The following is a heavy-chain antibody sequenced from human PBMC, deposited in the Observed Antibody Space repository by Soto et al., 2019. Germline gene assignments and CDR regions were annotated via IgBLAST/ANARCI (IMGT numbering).Heavy chain of an antibody. Sequence: ETLSLTCTVSGDSIGTTHSYWAWIRQSPGKGLEWIGNIHYSGSTYYMPSLRSRVTLSVDTSKNQFSLRLTSVTAEDTAVYYCARHEGNGNVWPLDYWGQGILVTVSS. CDR3: ARHEGNGNVWPLDY. V-gene: IGHV4-39*01. J-gene: IGHJ4*02. D-gene: IGHD2-8*01. CDR1: GDSIGTTHSY. CDR2: IHYSGST.